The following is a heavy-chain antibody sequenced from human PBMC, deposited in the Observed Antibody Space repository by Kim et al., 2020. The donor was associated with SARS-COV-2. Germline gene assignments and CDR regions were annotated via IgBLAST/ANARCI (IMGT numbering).Heavy chain of an antibody. J-gene: IGHJ3*02. D-gene: IGHD3-10*01. V-gene: IGHV4-59*08. CDR3: ARQGEFYYGSGSSYGFDI. Sequence: SETLSLTCTVSGGSISTYYWSWIRQPPGKGLEWIGYIYYNVDTKYNPSLKNRVTISLDTSKTQFSLKLSSLTAADTAVYFCARQGEFYYGSGSSYGFDIWGQGTMVTVSS. CDR1: GGSISTYY. CDR2: IYYNVDT.